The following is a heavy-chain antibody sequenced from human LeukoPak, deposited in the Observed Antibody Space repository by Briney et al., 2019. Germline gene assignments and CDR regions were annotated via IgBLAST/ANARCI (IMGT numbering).Heavy chain of an antibody. D-gene: IGHD3-22*01. CDR2: ISSSSSTI. J-gene: IGHJ4*02. V-gene: IGHV3-48*01. Sequence: PGGSLRLSCAASGFTFSSYSMNWVRQAPGKGLEWVSYISSSSSTIYYADSVKGRFTISRDNSKSTLYLRINSLRAEDTAVYYCAKVSTYYYDSSGLEYWGQGTLVSVSS. CDR1: GFTFSSYS. CDR3: AKVSTYYYDSSGLEY.